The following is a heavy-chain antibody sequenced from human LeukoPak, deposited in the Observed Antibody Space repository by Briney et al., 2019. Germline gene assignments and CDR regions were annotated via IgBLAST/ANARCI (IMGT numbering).Heavy chain of an antibody. V-gene: IGHV3-21*01. CDR1: DFNFGTYG. CDR3: ARGLHSGGGTFDY. Sequence: PWGSLRLSCAASDFNFGTYGMNWVRQAPGKGLEWVSSLSSTSSNTYYADSVRGRFTISRDNARNSLYLQMNSLRTEDTAVYYCARGLHSGGGTFDYWGQGALVAVSS. D-gene: IGHD6-19*01. J-gene: IGHJ4*02. CDR2: LSSTSSNT.